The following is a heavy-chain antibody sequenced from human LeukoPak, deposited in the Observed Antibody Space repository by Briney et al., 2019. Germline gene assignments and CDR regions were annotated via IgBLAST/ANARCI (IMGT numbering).Heavy chain of an antibody. V-gene: IGHV3-64*01. CDR1: RCTFSSYA. D-gene: IGHD1-26*01. Sequence: PGGSLRLSCAASRCTFSSYAMHSVRQAPGKGLEYVSAISSDGGSSYYANSVKGRFTISRDNSKNTLYLQMGSLRAEDMAVYYCARLVGGSLYFDYWGQGTLVTVSS. J-gene: IGHJ4*01. CDR3: ARLVGGSLYFDY. CDR2: ISSDGGSS.